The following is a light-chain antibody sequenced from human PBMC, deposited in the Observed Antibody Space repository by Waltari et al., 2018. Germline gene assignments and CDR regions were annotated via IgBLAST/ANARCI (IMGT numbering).Light chain of an antibody. CDR1: QSLVHSDGNTY. Sequence: DVVMTQSPLSLPVTLGQPASISCRSSQSLVHSDGNTYLNWFQQRPGQSPRHLIYKVSNRDSGVPDRFSGSGSGTDFTLKISGVEAEDVGVYYCMQGTNWPLTFGQGTKLEIK. V-gene: IGKV2-30*02. CDR3: MQGTNWPLT. J-gene: IGKJ2*01. CDR2: KVS.